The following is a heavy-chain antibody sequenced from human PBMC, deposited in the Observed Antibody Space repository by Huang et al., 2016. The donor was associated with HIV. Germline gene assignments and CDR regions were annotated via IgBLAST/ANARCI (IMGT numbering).Heavy chain of an antibody. Sequence: EVQLVESGGGLVKPGGSLRLSGEVSGFSFSSAGMNWVRQAAGKGLEWVGRIKRKTERGTTDYAAPVKGRFTISRDDSKNTLYQQMNSLKTEDTGVYYCTTGTRDYLNAFDIWGQGTKVTVSS. CDR2: IKRKTERGTT. J-gene: IGHJ3*02. V-gene: IGHV3-15*07. D-gene: IGHD1-7*01. CDR3: TTGTRDYLNAFDI. CDR1: GFSFSSAG.